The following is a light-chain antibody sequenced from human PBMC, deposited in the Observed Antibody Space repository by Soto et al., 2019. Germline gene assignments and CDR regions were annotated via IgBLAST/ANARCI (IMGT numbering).Light chain of an antibody. V-gene: IGKV3-15*01. Sequence: EIVMPQSPATLSVSPGERATLSCRASQRVVGNLAWFQQKPGQAPRLLLYEASTRATGVPGRFSGSGSRTEFTLTISGLQSEDAAIYYCQQYKTWPRTFGQGTKVDIK. CDR2: EAS. J-gene: IGKJ1*01. CDR3: QQYKTWPRT. CDR1: QRVVGN.